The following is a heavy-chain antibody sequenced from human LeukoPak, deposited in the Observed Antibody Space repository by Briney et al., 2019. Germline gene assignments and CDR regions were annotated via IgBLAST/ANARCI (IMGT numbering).Heavy chain of an antibody. D-gene: IGHD3-3*01. CDR3: ARGGYYQVDY. J-gene: IGHJ4*02. CDR1: GGSISSSSYY. V-gene: IGHV4-61*02. CDR2: IYTSGST. Sequence: PSETLSLTCTVSGGSISSSSYYWSWIRQPAGKGLEWIGRIYTSGSTNYNPSLKSRVTMSVDTSKNQFSLKLSSVTAADTAVYYCARGGYYQVDYWGQGTLVTVSS.